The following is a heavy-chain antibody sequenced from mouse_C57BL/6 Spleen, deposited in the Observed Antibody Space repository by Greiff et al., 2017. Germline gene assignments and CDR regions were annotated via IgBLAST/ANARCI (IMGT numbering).Heavy chain of an antibody. V-gene: IGHV1-55*01. CDR2: IYPGSGST. Sequence: QVQLQQPGAELVKPGASVKMSCKASGYTFTSYWITWVKQRPGQGLEWIGDIYPGSGSTNYNEKFKSKATLTVDTSSSTAYMQLSSLTSEDSAAYYCASEAFSGGFPYYFDYWGQGTTLTVSS. CDR1: GYTFTSYW. D-gene: IGHD4-1*01. CDR3: ASEAFSGGFPYYFDY. J-gene: IGHJ2*01.